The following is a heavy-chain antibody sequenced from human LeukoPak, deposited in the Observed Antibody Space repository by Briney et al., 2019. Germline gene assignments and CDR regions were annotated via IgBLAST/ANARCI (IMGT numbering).Heavy chain of an antibody. CDR2: IYSGGNS. CDR3: ARDLPPNVRMNTQPITY. CDR1: GFTGKRNC. Sequence: PGGSLRFSCAVSGFTGKRNCMSWVRQAPGKGLEWVSVIYSGGNSYYADAVKGRFFISRDDSKNTLYLDMISLRVEDTAIYYCARDLPPNVRMNTQPITYCGQGTLVTVSS. D-gene: IGHD3-10*02. J-gene: IGHJ4*02. V-gene: IGHV3-66*01.